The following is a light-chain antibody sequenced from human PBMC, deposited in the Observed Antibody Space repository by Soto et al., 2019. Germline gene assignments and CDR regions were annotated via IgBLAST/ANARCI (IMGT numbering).Light chain of an antibody. CDR3: QQYGNSPRT. Sequence: EIVLTQSPGTLSLPPGERATLSCRASQSVRSSYVAWYQQKPGQGPRLLIYGASSRATGIPDRFSGSGSGTDFTLTISRLEPEDFAMYYCQQYGNSPRTFGQGTKLDIK. V-gene: IGKV3-20*01. CDR2: GAS. J-gene: IGKJ1*01. CDR1: QSVRSSY.